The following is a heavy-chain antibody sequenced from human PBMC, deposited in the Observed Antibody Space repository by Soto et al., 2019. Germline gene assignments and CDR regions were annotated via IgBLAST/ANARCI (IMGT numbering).Heavy chain of an antibody. V-gene: IGHV1-3*01. CDR2: INAGNGNT. CDR3: ARVTDYFDTIGYSREYFQH. CDR1: GYTFTSDA. J-gene: IGHJ1*01. Sequence: GASVKVSCKASGYTFTSDAMHWLRQAAGQRPEWMGWINAGNGNTKYSQKFQGRVTITRDISASTVYMEMSSLRSEDTAVYFCARVTDYFDTIGYSREYFQHWGQGTPVTAPQ. D-gene: IGHD3-22*01.